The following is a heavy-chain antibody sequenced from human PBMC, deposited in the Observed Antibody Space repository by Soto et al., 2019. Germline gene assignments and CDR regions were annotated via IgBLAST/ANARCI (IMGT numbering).Heavy chain of an antibody. CDR1: GGSISSGGYY. D-gene: IGHD2-2*01. V-gene: IGHV4-31*03. Sequence: QVQLQESGPGLVKPSQTLSLTCTVSGGSISSGGYYWSWIRQHPGKGLEWIGYIDYSGNTDYNASLKSRGTISIETSKNQFSLKLSSVTAADTAVYYCARTSLGYWSITSCYPIDYWGQGTLVTVSS. CDR2: IDYSGNT. J-gene: IGHJ4*02. CDR3: ARTSLGYWSITSCYPIDY.